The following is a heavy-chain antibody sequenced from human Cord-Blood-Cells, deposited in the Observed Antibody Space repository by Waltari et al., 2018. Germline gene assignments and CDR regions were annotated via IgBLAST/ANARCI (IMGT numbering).Heavy chain of an antibody. CDR3: ARLRIDAITMVRGVFKGSWFDP. V-gene: IGHV4-34*01. Sequence: QVQLQQWGAGLLKPSETLSLTCAVYGGSFSGYYWSWIRQPPGRGLEWIGEINHSGSTNYNPSLKSRVTISVDTSKNQFSLKLSSVTAADTAVYYCARLRIDAITMVRGVFKGSWFDPWGQGTLVTVSS. CDR2: INHSGST. CDR1: GGSFSGYY. D-gene: IGHD3-10*01. J-gene: IGHJ5*02.